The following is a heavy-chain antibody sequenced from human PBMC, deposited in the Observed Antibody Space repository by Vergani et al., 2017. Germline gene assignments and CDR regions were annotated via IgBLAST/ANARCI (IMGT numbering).Heavy chain of an antibody. D-gene: IGHD1-26*01. CDR2: IKSKTDGGTT. Sequence: EVQLVESGGGLVKPGGSLRLSCAASGFTFSNAWMSWVRQAPGKGLEWVGRIKSKTDGGTTDYAAPVKGRFTISRDDSKNTLYLQMNSLKTEDTAVYYCTTDYXRRNSGSYYGDVDYWGQGTLVTVSS. J-gene: IGHJ4*02. CDR1: GFTFSNAW. CDR3: TTDYXRRNSGSYYGDVDY. V-gene: IGHV3-15*01.